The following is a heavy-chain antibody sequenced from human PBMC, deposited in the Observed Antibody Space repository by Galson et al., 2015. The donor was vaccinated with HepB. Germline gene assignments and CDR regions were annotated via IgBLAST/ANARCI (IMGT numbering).Heavy chain of an antibody. CDR1: GFTFSSYG. CDR2: IWYDGSNK. CDR3: ASWGRAFDI. J-gene: IGHJ3*02. Sequence: TLRLSCAASGFTFSSYGMHWVRQAPGKGLEWVAVIWYDGSNKYYADSVKGRFTISRDNSKNTLYLQMNSLRAEDTAVYYCASWGRAFDIWGQGTMVTVSS. D-gene: IGHD3-16*01. V-gene: IGHV3-33*01.